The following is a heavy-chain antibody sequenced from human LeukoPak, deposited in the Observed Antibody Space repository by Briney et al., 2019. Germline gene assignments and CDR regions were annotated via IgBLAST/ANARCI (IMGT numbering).Heavy chain of an antibody. CDR1: GGTFSSYA. CDR3: ARDINYYDSSGTYYFDY. J-gene: IGHJ4*02. CDR2: IIPILGIA. Sequence: SVKVSCKASGGTFSSYAISWVRQAPGQGLEWMGRIIPILGIANYAQKFQGRVTITADKSTSTAYMELSSLRSEDTAVYYCARDINYYDSSGTYYFDYWGQGTLVSVSS. D-gene: IGHD3-22*01. V-gene: IGHV1-69*04.